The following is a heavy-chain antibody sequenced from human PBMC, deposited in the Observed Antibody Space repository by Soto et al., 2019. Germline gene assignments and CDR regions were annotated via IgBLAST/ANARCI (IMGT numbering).Heavy chain of an antibody. Sequence: QVQLVHSGAEVKKPGSSVKVSCKASGGTFSSYTISWVRQAPGQGLEWMGRIIPILGIANYAQKFQGRVTITADKSTSTAYMELSSLRSEDTAVYYCAIQGTTFNYYYGMDVWGQGTTVTVSS. V-gene: IGHV1-69*02. CDR2: IIPILGIA. J-gene: IGHJ6*02. D-gene: IGHD1-7*01. CDR3: AIQGTTFNYYYGMDV. CDR1: GGTFSSYT.